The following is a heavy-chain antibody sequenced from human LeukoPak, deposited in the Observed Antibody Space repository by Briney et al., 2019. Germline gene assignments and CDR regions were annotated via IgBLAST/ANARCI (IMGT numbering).Heavy chain of an antibody. Sequence: ASVKVSCKASGGTFSSYAIGWVRQAPGQGLEWMGGIIPIFGTANYAQKFQGRVTITADESTSTAYMELGRLRSEDTAVYYCARARLRPEMATIPDTSNFDYWGQGTLVTVSS. V-gene: IGHV1-69*13. D-gene: IGHD5-24*01. J-gene: IGHJ4*02. CDR3: ARARLRPEMATIPDTSNFDY. CDR1: GGTFSSYA. CDR2: IIPIFGTA.